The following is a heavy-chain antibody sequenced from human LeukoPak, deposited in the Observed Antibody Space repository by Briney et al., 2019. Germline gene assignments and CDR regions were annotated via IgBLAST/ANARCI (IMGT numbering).Heavy chain of an antibody. CDR2: IYYSGST. CDR3: ARHYGAGSYYDNWFDP. CDR1: GGSISSFY. V-gene: IGHV4-59*01. Sequence: PSETLSLTCTVSGGSISSFYWSWIRQPPGKGLEWIGYIYYSGSTDYDPSLRSRVTISIDTSKNQFSLKLSSVTAADTAVYYCARHYGAGSYYDNWFDPWGQGTLVTVSS. D-gene: IGHD3-10*01. J-gene: IGHJ5*02.